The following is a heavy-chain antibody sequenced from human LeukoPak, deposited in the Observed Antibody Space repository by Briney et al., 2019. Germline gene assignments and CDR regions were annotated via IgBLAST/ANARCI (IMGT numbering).Heavy chain of an antibody. CDR2: IYYSGST. V-gene: IGHV4-59*08. Sequence: KTSETLSLTCTVSGGSISSYYWSWIRQPPGKGLEWIGYIYYSGSTNYNPSLKSRVTISVDTSKNQFSLKLSSVTAADTAVYYCARASGQPDAFDIWGQGTMVTVSS. CDR1: GGSISSYY. J-gene: IGHJ3*02. D-gene: IGHD2-2*01. CDR3: ARASGQPDAFDI.